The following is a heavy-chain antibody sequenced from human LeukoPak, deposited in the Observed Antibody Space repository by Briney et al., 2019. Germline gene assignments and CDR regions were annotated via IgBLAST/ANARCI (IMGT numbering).Heavy chain of an antibody. CDR1: GFTFSSYW. CDR3: ARANMITFPGTFGY. J-gene: IGHJ4*02. CDR2: IKQDGREK. Sequence: SGGSLRLSCAASGFTFSSYWMSWVRQAPGKGLEWVANIKQDGREKYYVDSVKGRFTISRDNAKNSLYLQMNSLRAEDTAVYYCARANMITFPGTFGYWGQGTLVTVSS. D-gene: IGHD3-16*01. V-gene: IGHV3-7*01.